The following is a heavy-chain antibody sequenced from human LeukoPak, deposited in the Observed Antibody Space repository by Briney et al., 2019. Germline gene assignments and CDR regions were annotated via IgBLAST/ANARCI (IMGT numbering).Heavy chain of an antibody. Sequence: GGSLRLSCAASGFTFSTYAMHWVRQAPGKGLEWVAVISYDGSNKYYADSVKGRFTISRDNSKNTLHLQMNSLRAEDTAVYYCAGYSGTYRDYWGQGTLVTVSS. CDR2: ISYDGSNK. D-gene: IGHD1-26*01. CDR1: GFTFSTYA. CDR3: AGYSGTYRDY. J-gene: IGHJ4*02. V-gene: IGHV3-30*04.